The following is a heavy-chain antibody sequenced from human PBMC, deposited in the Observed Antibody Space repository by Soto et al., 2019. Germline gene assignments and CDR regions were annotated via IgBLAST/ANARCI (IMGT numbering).Heavy chain of an antibody. Sequence: QVQLQESGPGLVKPSETLSLTCTVSGGSISSYYWSWIRQPPGKGLEWIGYIYYSGRTNYNPSLKSRVTISVETSKNQFSLKLSSVTAADTAVYYCARFHYSNYEAALDYWGQGTLVTVSS. J-gene: IGHJ4*02. CDR1: GGSISSYY. CDR3: ARFHYSNYEAALDY. CDR2: IYYSGRT. V-gene: IGHV4-59*01. D-gene: IGHD4-4*01.